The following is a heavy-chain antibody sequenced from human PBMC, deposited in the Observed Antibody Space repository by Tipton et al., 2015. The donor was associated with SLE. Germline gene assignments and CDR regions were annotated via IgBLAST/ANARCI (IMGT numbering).Heavy chain of an antibody. J-gene: IGHJ3*02. CDR1: GGSISSYY. V-gene: IGHV4-59*08. Sequence: TLSLTCTVSGGSISSYYWSWIRQPPGKGLEWIGYIYYSGSTNYNPSLKSRVTISVDTSKNQFSLKLSSVTAADTAVYYCAGVRNNGDYVGAFEIWGQGTMVTVSS. D-gene: IGHD4-17*01. CDR3: AGVRNNGDYVGAFEI. CDR2: IYYSGST.